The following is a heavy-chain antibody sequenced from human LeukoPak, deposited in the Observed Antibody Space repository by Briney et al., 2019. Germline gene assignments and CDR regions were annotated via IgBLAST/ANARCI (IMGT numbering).Heavy chain of an antibody. D-gene: IGHD3-22*01. CDR3: AKVQVGYYDSSGPMDY. V-gene: IGHV3-30*18. CDR1: GFTFSSYG. CDR2: ISYDGSNK. Sequence: PGGSLRLSCAASGFTFSSYGMHWVRQAPGKGLEWVAVISYDGSNKYYADSVKGRFTISRDNSKNTLYLQMNSLRAKDTAVYYCAKVQVGYYDSSGPMDYWGQGTLVTVSS. J-gene: IGHJ4*02.